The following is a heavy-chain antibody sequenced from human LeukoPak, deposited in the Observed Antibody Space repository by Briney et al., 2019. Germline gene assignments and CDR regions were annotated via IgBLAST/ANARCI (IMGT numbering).Heavy chain of an antibody. CDR3: ARDRAVTQDWVEFDP. Sequence: GSLRLSCAGSGFSVSNYYMSWVRQAPGKGLEWVSLIRDSGETFYADSVKGRFTISRDNSKNTMYLQMNRLRVEDTAVYFCARDRAVTQDWVEFDPWGQGTLVTVSS. V-gene: IGHV3-66*03. D-gene: IGHD4-17*01. J-gene: IGHJ5*02. CDR2: IRDSGET. CDR1: GFSVSNYY.